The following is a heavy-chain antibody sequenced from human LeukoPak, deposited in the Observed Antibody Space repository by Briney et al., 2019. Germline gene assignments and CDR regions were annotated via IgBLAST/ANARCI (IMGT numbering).Heavy chain of an antibody. CDR1: GGSISSYY. J-gene: IGHJ5*02. CDR3: ARSVVVTAIWFDP. CDR2: IYTSGST. Sequence: PSETLSLTCTVSGGSISSYYWSWIRQPAGKGLEWIGRIYTSGSTNFNPTLKSRVTMSVATSKNQFSLKRSSVTAADTAAYYCARSVVVTAIWFDPWGQGTLVTVSS. D-gene: IGHD2-21*02. V-gene: IGHV4-4*07.